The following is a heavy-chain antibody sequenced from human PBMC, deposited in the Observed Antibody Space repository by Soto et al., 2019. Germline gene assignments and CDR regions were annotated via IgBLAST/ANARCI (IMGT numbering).Heavy chain of an antibody. CDR1: GFTFSSYG. CDR2: IWYDGSNK. J-gene: IGHJ4*02. D-gene: IGHD4-17*01. V-gene: IGHV3-33*01. Sequence: GGSLRLSCAASGFTFSSYGMHWVRQAPGKGLEWVAVIWYDGSNKYYADSVKGRFTISRDNSKNTLYLQMNSLRAGDTAVYYCARVPTVTPVFFDYWGQGTLVTVSS. CDR3: ARVPTVTPVFFDY.